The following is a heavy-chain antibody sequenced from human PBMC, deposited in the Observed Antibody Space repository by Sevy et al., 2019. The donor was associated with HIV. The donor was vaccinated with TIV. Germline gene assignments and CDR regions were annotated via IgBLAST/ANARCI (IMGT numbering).Heavy chain of an antibody. Sequence: GGSLRLSCAASGFTFSSYSMNWVRQAPGKGLEWVSSISSSSSYIYYADSVKGRFTISRDNAKNSLYLQMNSLRVEDTAVYYGARDVYCSGGSCYGAFDIWGQGTMVTVSS. V-gene: IGHV3-21*01. CDR2: ISSSSSYI. CDR3: ARDVYCSGGSCYGAFDI. J-gene: IGHJ3*02. D-gene: IGHD2-15*01. CDR1: GFTFSSYS.